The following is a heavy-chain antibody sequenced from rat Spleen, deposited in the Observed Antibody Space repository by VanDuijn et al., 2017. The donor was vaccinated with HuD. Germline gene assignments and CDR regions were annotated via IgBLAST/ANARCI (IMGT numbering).Heavy chain of an antibody. Sequence: EVQLVESDGGLVQPRRSLKLSCVVSGFILRDYYMAWVRQAPTKGLEWVATINYDGSRTFYRDYVKARFTISRDTSKSTLYLQMDSLMSEDTATYYCVRQPHTTYVYGYYFDYWGQGVMVTVSS. D-gene: IGHD1-2*01. J-gene: IGHJ2*01. CDR1: GFILRDYY. CDR2: INYDGSRT. V-gene: IGHV5-29*01. CDR3: VRQPHTTYVYGYYFDY.